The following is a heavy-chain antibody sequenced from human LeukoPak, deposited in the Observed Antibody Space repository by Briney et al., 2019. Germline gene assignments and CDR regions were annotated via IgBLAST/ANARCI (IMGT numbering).Heavy chain of an antibody. Sequence: QAGGSLRLSCAASGFTFEDYAMHWVRQAPGKGLEWVSGVSWNSGSIGYADSVKGRFTLFRDNAKKSLYLQMNSLRPEDTALYSCGKDSQLRTGTTAADSWGQGTLVTVSS. J-gene: IGHJ5*01. CDR3: GKDSQLRTGTTAADS. D-gene: IGHD1-1*01. CDR1: GFTFEDYA. V-gene: IGHV3-9*01. CDR2: VSWNSGSI.